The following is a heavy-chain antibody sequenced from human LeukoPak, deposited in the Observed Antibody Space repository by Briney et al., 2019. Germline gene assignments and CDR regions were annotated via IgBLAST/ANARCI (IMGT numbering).Heavy chain of an antibody. D-gene: IGHD2-2*01. J-gene: IGHJ6*02. CDR2: ISAYNGNT. Sequence: GASVKVSCKASGYTFTSYGISWVRQAPGQGLEWMGWISAYNGNTNYAQKLQGRVTMTTDTSTSTAYMELRSLRSDDTAVCYCARADCSSTSCYEPSPWDYYGMDVWGQGTTVTVSS. CDR3: ARADCSSTSCYEPSPWDYYGMDV. V-gene: IGHV1-18*01. CDR1: GYTFTSYG.